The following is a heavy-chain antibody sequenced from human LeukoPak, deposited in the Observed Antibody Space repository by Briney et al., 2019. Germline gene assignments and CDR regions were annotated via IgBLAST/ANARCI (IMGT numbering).Heavy chain of an antibody. J-gene: IGHJ6*04. CDR3: AELGITMIGGV. D-gene: IGHD3-10*02. CDR2: ISSSGSTI. Sequence: GGSLRLSCAASGFTFSSYEMNWVRQAPGKGPEWVSYISSSGSTIYYADSVKGRFTISRDNAKDSLYLQMNSLRAEDTAVYYCAELGITMIGGVWGKGTTVTISS. CDR1: GFTFSSYE. V-gene: IGHV3-48*03.